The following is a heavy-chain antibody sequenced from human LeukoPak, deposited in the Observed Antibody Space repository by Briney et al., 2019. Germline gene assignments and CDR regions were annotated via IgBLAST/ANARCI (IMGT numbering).Heavy chain of an antibody. J-gene: IGHJ4*02. Sequence: GGSLRLSCAAPGFTFSSYGMNWVRQAPGKGLEWVSYISSSSSTIYYADSVKGRFTISRDNAKNSLYLQMNSLRAEDTAVYYCAREGVAVAGTFNYWGQGTLVTVSS. CDR1: GFTFSSYG. V-gene: IGHV3-48*04. D-gene: IGHD6-19*01. CDR3: AREGVAVAGTFNY. CDR2: ISSSSSTI.